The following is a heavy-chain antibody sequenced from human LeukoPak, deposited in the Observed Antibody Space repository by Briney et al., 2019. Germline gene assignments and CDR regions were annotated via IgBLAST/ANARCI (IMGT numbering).Heavy chain of an antibody. Sequence: ASVKVSCKASGYTFTSYGISWVRQAPGQGLEWMGWSSAYNGNTNYAQKLQGRVTMTTDTSTSTAYMELRSLRSDDTAVYYCAFSYYYDSSGESSPDYWGQGTLVTVSS. D-gene: IGHD3-22*01. J-gene: IGHJ4*02. CDR2: SSAYNGNT. CDR3: AFSYYYDSSGESSPDY. V-gene: IGHV1-18*01. CDR1: GYTFTSYG.